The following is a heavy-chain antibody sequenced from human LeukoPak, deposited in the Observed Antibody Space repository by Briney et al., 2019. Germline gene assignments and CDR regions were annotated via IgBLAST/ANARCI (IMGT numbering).Heavy chain of an antibody. V-gene: IGHV4-39*02. CDR3: AREVEYYDSSGYRPHAFDI. J-gene: IGHJ3*02. CDR1: DGSIINNNNY. CDR2: ISYSGGT. Sequence: SETLSLTCTVSDGSIINNNNYWGGPRQPPGRGLEWIGRISYSGGTAYNPSLRSRVTISVDTSKNQFSLKVNSVTAADTAVYYCAREVEYYDSSGYRPHAFDIWGQGTLVTVSS. D-gene: IGHD3-22*01.